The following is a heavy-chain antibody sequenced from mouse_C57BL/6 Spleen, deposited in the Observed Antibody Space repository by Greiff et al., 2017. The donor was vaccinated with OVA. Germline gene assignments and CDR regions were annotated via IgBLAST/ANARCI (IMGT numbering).Heavy chain of an antibody. J-gene: IGHJ2*01. V-gene: IGHV14-4*01. D-gene: IGHD1-1*01. Sequence: VHVKQSGAELVRPGASVKLSCTASGFNIKDDYMHWVKQRPEQGLEWIGWIDPENGDTEYASKFQGKATITADTSSNTAYLQLSSLTSEDTAVYYCIYGSAGDYWGQGTTLTVSS. CDR2: IDPENGDT. CDR1: GFNIKDDY. CDR3: IYGSAGDY.